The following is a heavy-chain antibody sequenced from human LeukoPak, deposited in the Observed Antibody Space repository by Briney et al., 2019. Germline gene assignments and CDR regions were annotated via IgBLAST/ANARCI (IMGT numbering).Heavy chain of an antibody. V-gene: IGHV4-4*07. D-gene: IGHD3-3*01. J-gene: IGHJ6*03. CDR2: IYTSGST. CDR1: GGSISSYY. CDR3: ARASGNDYDFWSGKLDYYYMDV. Sequence: SETLSLTCTVSGGSISSYYWSWIRQPAGKGLEWIGRIYTSGSTNYNPSLKSRVTMSVDTSKNQFSLKLSSVTAADTAVYYCARASGNDYDFWSGKLDYYYMDVWGKGTTVTVSS.